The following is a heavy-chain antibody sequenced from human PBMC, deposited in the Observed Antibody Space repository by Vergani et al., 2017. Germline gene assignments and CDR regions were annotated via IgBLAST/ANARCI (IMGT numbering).Heavy chain of an antibody. Sequence: EVQLVESGGDLVQPGRSPRLSCTASGFTFGYYAMDWFRQAPGQGLEWVGGIRSKAYGQATIYAASVKGRFTISRDDSKSIAYLQMNNLQTEDAAMYDCVRDQVTMLRGSDALDIWGQGTMVTVSS. D-gene: IGHD3-10*01. CDR2: IRSKAYGQAT. CDR1: GFTFGYYA. CDR3: VRDQVTMLRGSDALDI. V-gene: IGHV3-49*03. J-gene: IGHJ3*02.